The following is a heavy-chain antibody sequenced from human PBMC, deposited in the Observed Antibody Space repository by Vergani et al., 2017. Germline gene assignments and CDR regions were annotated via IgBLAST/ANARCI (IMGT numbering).Heavy chain of an antibody. V-gene: IGHV1-18*01. Sequence: QVQLVQSGAEVKTPGASVKVSCKASGYTFTSYGISWVRQAPGQGLEWMGWISAYNGNTNYAQKLQGRVTMTTDTSTSTAYMELRSLISDDTAVYYCARCRRYGYLDWQNWFDPWGQGTLVTVSA. CDR3: ARCRRYGYLDWQNWFDP. J-gene: IGHJ5*02. CDR2: ISAYNGNT. D-gene: IGHD5-24*01. CDR1: GYTFTSYG.